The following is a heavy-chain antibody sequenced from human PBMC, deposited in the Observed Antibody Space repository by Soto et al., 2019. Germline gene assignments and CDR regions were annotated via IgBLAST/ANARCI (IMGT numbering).Heavy chain of an antibody. D-gene: IGHD3-3*01. J-gene: IGHJ4*02. CDR2: FDNNGNT. Sequence: SETLSLTCTVSGASLSSHYWSWIRQPPGKGLEWIGYFDNNGNTDYNPALRSRLTISVDTSKTQFSLKLSSVTAADTAVYYCARGPNYDQWSPIDYWGQGTLVTVSS. CDR3: ARGPNYDQWSPIDY. V-gene: IGHV4-59*11. CDR1: GASLSSHY.